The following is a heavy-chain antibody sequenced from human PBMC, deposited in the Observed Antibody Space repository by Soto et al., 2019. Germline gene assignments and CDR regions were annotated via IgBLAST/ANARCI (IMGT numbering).Heavy chain of an antibody. CDR3: ARDEQRSGYNYGVNYYYYFTMDV. J-gene: IGHJ6*02. Sequence: SETLSLTCTVSGGSISSGDYYWSWIRQPPGKGLEWIGYIYYSGSTYYNPSLRSRVAISVDRSKNQFSLKLSSVTAADTAVYYCARDEQRSGYNYGVNYYYYFTMDVWGQGTTVTVSS. D-gene: IGHD5-18*01. CDR1: GGSISSGDYY. CDR2: IYYSGST. V-gene: IGHV4-30-4*01.